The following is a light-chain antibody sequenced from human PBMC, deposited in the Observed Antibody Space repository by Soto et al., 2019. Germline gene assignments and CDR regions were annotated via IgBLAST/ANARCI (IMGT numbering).Light chain of an antibody. J-gene: IGKJ1*01. CDR2: GAS. V-gene: IGKV3-15*01. CDR3: QQYNDWPRT. CDR1: QSVSSN. Sequence: EIVMTQSPATLSVSPGERATLSCRASQSVSSNLAWYQHKSGQAPRLLFYGASTRATGIPARFSGSGSGTELTLTIGSLQSEDFAVYYCQQYNDWPRTFGQGTKVEVK.